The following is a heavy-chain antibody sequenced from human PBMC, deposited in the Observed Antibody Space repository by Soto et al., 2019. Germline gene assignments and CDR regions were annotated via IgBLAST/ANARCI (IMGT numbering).Heavy chain of an antibody. CDR1: GYTFTSYA. J-gene: IGHJ4*02. Sequence: GASVKVSCKASGYTFTSYAMHWVRQAPGQRPEWMGWINAGNGKTKYSERFQGRVTITRDTSASTAYMELSSLRSEDTAVYNCARGRWTQTTADYYLDYWGQGTLVTVS. V-gene: IGHV1-3*01. CDR2: INAGNGKT. D-gene: IGHD1-1*01. CDR3: ARGRWTQTTADYYLDY.